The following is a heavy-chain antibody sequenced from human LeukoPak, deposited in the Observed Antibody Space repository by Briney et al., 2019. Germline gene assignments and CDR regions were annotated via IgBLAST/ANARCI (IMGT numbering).Heavy chain of an antibody. CDR2: IYYSGST. CDR3: ARDGVGYDSSGYPDY. D-gene: IGHD3-22*01. CDR1: GGSISSGGYY. J-gene: IGHJ4*02. Sequence: SQTLSLTCTVFGGSISSGGYYWSWIRQHPGKGLEWIGYIYYSGSTYYNPSLKSRVTISVDTSKNQFSLKLSSVTAADTAVYYCARDGVGYDSSGYPDYWGQGTLVTVSS. V-gene: IGHV4-31*03.